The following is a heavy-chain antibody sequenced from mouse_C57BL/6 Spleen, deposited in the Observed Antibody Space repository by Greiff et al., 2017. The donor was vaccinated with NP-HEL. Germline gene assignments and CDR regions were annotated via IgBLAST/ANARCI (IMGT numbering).Heavy chain of an antibody. CDR1: GYTFTSYW. Sequence: QVQLQQPGTELVKPGASVKLSCKASGYTFTSYWMHWVKQRPGQGLEWIGNINPSNGGTNYNEKFKSKATLTVDKSSSTAYMQLSSLTSEDSAVYYCARWGLYGKNGNWYFDVWGTGTTVTVSS. V-gene: IGHV1-53*01. J-gene: IGHJ1*03. CDR3: ARWGLYGKNGNWYFDV. CDR2: INPSNGGT. D-gene: IGHD2-1*01.